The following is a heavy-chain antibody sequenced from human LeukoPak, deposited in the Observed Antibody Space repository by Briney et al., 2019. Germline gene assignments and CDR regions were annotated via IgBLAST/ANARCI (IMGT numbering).Heavy chain of an antibody. CDR3: ARDPGGPGSSWFDP. Sequence: PSETLSLTCTVSGGSISSSSYYWGWIRQPPGKGLEWIGYIYYSGSTNYNPSLKSRVTISVDTSKNQFSLKLSSVTAADTAVYYCARDPGGPGSSWFDPWGQGALVTVSS. J-gene: IGHJ5*02. CDR2: IYYSGST. CDR1: GGSISSSSYY. D-gene: IGHD6-13*01. V-gene: IGHV4-61*05.